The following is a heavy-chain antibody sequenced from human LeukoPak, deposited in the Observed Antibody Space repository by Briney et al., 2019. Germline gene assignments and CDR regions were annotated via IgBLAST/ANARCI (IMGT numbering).Heavy chain of an antibody. CDR2: IIPIFGTA. CDR3: ARYAAIANAFDY. Sequence: GASVKVSCKASGGTFSSYAISWVRQAPGQGLEWMGGIIPIFGTANYAQKFQGRVTITADESTSTAYMELSSLRSKDTAVYYCARYAAIANAFDYWGQGTLVTVSS. D-gene: IGHD2-2*01. J-gene: IGHJ4*02. CDR1: GGTFSSYA. V-gene: IGHV1-69*13.